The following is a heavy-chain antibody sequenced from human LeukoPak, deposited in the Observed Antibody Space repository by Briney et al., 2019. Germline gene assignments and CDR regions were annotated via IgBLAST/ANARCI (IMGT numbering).Heavy chain of an antibody. V-gene: IGHV3-23*01. Sequence: GGSLRLSCAASGSTFSNYAMSWVRQAPGKGLEWVSAISGSGGTSYYADSVKGRFTISRDNSKNTLYLQINSLRAEDTALYYCAKDHLPGIVVADRDYWGQGTLVTVSS. CDR1: GSTFSNYA. CDR3: AKDHLPGIVVADRDY. D-gene: IGHD6-19*01. CDR2: ISGSGGTS. J-gene: IGHJ4*02.